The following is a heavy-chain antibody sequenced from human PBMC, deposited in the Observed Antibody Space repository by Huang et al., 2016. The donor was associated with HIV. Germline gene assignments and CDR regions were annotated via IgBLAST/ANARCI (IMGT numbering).Heavy chain of an antibody. D-gene: IGHD4-17*01. J-gene: IGHJ3*02. V-gene: IGHV4-61*08. CDR1: GGSVSSGGYY. CDR3: ARVDLLLGKYGDYEENAFDI. CDR2: IYYSGST. Sequence: QVQLQESGPGLVKPSETLSLTCTVSGGSVSSGGYYWSWIRQPPGKGLEWIGYIYYSGSTNYNPFLKSRVTISVDTSKNQFALKLSSVTAADTAVYYCARVDLLLGKYGDYEENAFDIWGQGTMVTVSS.